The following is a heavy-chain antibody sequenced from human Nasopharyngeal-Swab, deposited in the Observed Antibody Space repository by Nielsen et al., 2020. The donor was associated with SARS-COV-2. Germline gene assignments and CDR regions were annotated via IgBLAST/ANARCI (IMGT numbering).Heavy chain of an antibody. CDR1: GFTFGSYG. CDR2: ISYDGSNK. V-gene: IGHV3-30*18. J-gene: IGHJ4*02. D-gene: IGHD6-19*01. Sequence: GESLKISCAASGFTFGSYGMHWVRQAPGKGLEWVAVISYDGSNKYYADSVKGRFTISRDNSKNTLYLQMNSLRAENTAVYYCAKGIAVAGTPLFDYWGQGTLVTVSS. CDR3: AKGIAVAGTPLFDY.